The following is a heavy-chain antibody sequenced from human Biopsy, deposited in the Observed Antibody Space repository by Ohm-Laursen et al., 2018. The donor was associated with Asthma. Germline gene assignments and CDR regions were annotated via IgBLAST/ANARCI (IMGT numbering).Heavy chain of an antibody. J-gene: IGHJ6*02. Sequence: SDTLSLTCSVSRGYIRSYDHHWAWIRQPPGKGLEWIGSGFYSGTTHYSPSLERRLSISIDTTRNEFSMTLRSVTAADTAVYFCARVASYGDLYFGIDVWGPGTTVSVS. V-gene: IGHV4-30-4*02. CDR1: RGYIRSYDHH. CDR3: ARVASYGDLYFGIDV. CDR2: GFYSGTT. D-gene: IGHD4-17*01.